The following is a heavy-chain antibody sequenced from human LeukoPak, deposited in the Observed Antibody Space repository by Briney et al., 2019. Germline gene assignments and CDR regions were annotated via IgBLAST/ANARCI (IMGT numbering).Heavy chain of an antibody. J-gene: IGHJ3*02. CDR3: ASPGYFYGSGSVDDAFDI. Sequence: SETLSLTCSVCGGSMTSYYWSWIREPPGKGLEWIGYIYYSGSTSYNPSLKSRVTISVDTSKKQYSLRLNSVTAADTAVYYCASPGYFYGSGSVDDAFDIWGQGTMVTVSS. V-gene: IGHV4-59*01. CDR2: IYYSGST. CDR1: GGSMTSYY. D-gene: IGHD3-10*01.